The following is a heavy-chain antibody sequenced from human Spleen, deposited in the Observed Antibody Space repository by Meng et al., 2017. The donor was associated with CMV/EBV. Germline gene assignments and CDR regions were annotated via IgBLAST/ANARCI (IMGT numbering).Heavy chain of an antibody. CDR3: ARNAPAHYYFGIDV. D-gene: IGHD2-2*01. CDR1: GDSISSRGSY. J-gene: IGHJ6*02. CDR2: MYNSGST. Sequence: SGDSISSRGSYWSWIRQHPGKGLEWMGYMYNSGSTRYNPSLTSRILISVDTSKNHFSLKLSSVTAADTAVYYCARNAPAHYYFGIDVWGQGTTVTVSS. V-gene: IGHV4-31*02.